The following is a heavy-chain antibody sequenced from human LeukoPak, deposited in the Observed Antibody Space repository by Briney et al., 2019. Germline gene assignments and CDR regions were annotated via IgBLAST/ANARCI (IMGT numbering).Heavy chain of an antibody. Sequence: GGSLRLSCAASGFTFSSYAMQWVRQAPGKGLEYVSAISSNGGSTYYANSVKGRFTISRDNSKNTLYLQMGSLRAEDMAVYYCARVGYGDYDYWGQGTLVTVSS. CDR1: GFTFSSYA. J-gene: IGHJ4*02. D-gene: IGHD4-17*01. CDR2: ISSNGGST. CDR3: ARVGYGDYDY. V-gene: IGHV3-64*01.